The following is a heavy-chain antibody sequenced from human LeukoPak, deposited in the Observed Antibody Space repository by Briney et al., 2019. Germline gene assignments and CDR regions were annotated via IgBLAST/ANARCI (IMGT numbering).Heavy chain of an antibody. Sequence: AGGSLRLSCAASGFTFSSYWMSWVRQAPGKGLEWVANIKHDGSEKYYVDSVKGRFTISRDNAKNSLYLQMNSLRAEDTAVYYCARDTDYGDPYYYYYYYMDVWGKGTTVTVSS. V-gene: IGHV3-7*01. CDR1: GFTFSSYW. J-gene: IGHJ6*03. D-gene: IGHD4-17*01. CDR3: ARDTDYGDPYYYYYYYMDV. CDR2: IKHDGSEK.